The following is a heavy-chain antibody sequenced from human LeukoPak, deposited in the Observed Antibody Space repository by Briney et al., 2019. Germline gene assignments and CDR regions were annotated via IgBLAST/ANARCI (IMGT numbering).Heavy chain of an antibody. D-gene: IGHD3-10*01. CDR1: GGSFSTYY. V-gene: IGHV4-34*01. Sequence: PSETLSLTCAVYGGSFSTYYWSWIRQPPRKGLEWIGEINHRGSTNYNPSLKSRVTISLDTSKNQFSLKLSSVTAADTAVYYCASYGSGTYFWYFDLWGRGTLVTVSS. J-gene: IGHJ2*01. CDR2: INHRGST. CDR3: ASYGSGTYFWYFDL.